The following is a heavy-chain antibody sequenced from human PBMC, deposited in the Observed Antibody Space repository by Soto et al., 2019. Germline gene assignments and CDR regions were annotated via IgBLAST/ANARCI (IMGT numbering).Heavy chain of an antibody. J-gene: IGHJ6*02. V-gene: IGHV3-23*01. CDR1: GFTCSSYA. CDR2: ISGSGGST. Sequence: EVQLLESGGGLVQPGGSLRLSCASSGFTCSSYAMSWVRQAPGKGLEWVSAISGSGGSTYYADSVKGRFTISRDNSKNTLYLQMNSLRAEDTSVYDCAKEGYSYYGMDVWGQGTTVTVSS. CDR3: AKEGYSYYGMDV.